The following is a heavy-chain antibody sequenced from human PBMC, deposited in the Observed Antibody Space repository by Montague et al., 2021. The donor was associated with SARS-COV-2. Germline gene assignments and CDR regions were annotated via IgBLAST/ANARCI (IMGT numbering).Heavy chain of an antibody. CDR3: ARDRDWDDWCGMDV. D-gene: IGHD2-21*01. CDR1: GFIFSRYE. CDR2: ISSSGGGSTK. V-gene: IGHV3-48*03. Sequence: SLRLSCAASGFIFSRYEMNWVRQAPGQGLEWISYISSSGGGSTKHYTXSVKGRFTISRDNAKNSLYLQMNSLRVEDTAIYYCARDRDWDDWCGMDVWGQGTTVTVSS. J-gene: IGHJ6*02.